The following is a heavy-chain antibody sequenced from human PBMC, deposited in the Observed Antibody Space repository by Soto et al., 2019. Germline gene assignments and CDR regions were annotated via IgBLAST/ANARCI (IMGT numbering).Heavy chain of an antibody. D-gene: IGHD1-26*01. CDR1: GYTFTTSG. CDR2: ISTYNGDT. CDR3: ARQGSWPYYYYGLDV. Sequence: QVQLVQSGPEVKKPGASVKVSCEASGYTFTTSGISWVRQAPGQGLEWMGGISTYNGDTNSAQKFQGRVTMTADTATGTADMEVMSLKSDDTAVYYCARQGSWPYYYYGLDVWGQGTTVTVSS. V-gene: IGHV1-18*01. J-gene: IGHJ6*02.